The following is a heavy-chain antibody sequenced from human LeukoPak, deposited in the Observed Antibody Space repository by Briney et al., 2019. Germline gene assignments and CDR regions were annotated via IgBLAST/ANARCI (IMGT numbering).Heavy chain of an antibody. CDR2: IYSGGST. V-gene: IGHV3-53*01. CDR1: GFTVSSNY. Sequence: PGGSLRLSCAASGFTVSSNYMSWVRQPPSRGLEWVSVIYSGGSTYYADSVKGRFTISRDNSKNTLYLQMNSLRAEGTAVYYCARLWFGEYYFDYWGQGTLVTVSS. D-gene: IGHD3-10*01. J-gene: IGHJ4*02. CDR3: ARLWFGEYYFDY.